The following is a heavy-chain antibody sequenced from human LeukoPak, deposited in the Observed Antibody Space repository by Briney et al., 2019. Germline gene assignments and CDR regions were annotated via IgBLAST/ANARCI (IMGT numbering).Heavy chain of an antibody. CDR1: GGSFSGYY. D-gene: IGHD6-13*01. V-gene: IGHV4-34*01. J-gene: IGHJ4*02. CDR2: INHSGST. CDR3: ARARYSSSWEYYFDY. Sequence: PSETLPLTCAVYGGSFSGYYWSWIRQPPGKGLEWIGEINHSGSTNYNPSLKSRVTISVDTSKNQFSLKLSSVTAADTAVYYCARARYSSSWEYYFDYWGQGTLVTVSS.